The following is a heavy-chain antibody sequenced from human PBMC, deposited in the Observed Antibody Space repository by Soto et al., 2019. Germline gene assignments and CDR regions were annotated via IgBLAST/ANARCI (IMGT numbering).Heavy chain of an antibody. CDR1: GGSVSSGSYY. Sequence: QVQLQESGPGLVKPSETLSLTCTVSGGSVSSGSYYWSWIRQPPGKGLEWIGYIYYSGSTNYNPSVKLRFTLSAATSKNPYSLQLSSAPAADTAVYYCASLLTCDSSGYVGVDYWGQGTLVTVSS. CDR3: ASLLTCDSSGYVGVDY. V-gene: IGHV4-61*01. D-gene: IGHD3-22*01. J-gene: IGHJ4*02. CDR2: IYYSGST.